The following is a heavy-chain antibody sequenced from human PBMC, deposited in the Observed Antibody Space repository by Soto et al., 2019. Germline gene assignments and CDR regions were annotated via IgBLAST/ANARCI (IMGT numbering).Heavy chain of an antibody. J-gene: IGHJ4*02. D-gene: IGHD3-16*02. V-gene: IGHV1-8*01. CDR2: MNPNSGNT. CDR1: GYTFTSYD. Sequence: QVQLVQSGAEVKKPGASVKVSCKASGYTFTSYDINWVRQATGQGLEWMGWMNPNSGNTGYAQKFQGRVTMTRNTSISTAYMELSSLRSEDTAVYYCARGLPDPATYYDYIWGSYRSFNFDYWGQGTLVTVSS. CDR3: ARGLPDPATYYDYIWGSYRSFNFDY.